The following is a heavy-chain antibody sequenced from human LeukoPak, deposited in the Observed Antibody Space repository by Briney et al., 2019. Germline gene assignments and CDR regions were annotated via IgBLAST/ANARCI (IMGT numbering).Heavy chain of an antibody. Sequence: GGSLRLSCAASGFTFSNHWMHWVRQAPGKGLEWVAVISYDGTNKYYANSVKGRFTISRDNSKSTLYLQMDSLRAEDTAVYYCARIGNYDFWSGYSNTRGAFDIWGQGTVVTVSS. CDR1: GFTFSNHW. V-gene: IGHV3-30*03. D-gene: IGHD3-3*01. CDR3: ARIGNYDFWSGYSNTRGAFDI. J-gene: IGHJ3*02. CDR2: ISYDGTNK.